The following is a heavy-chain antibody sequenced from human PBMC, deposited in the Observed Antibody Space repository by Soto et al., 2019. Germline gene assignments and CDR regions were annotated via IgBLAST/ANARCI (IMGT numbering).Heavy chain of an antibody. CDR2: ISYSGRT. J-gene: IGHJ3*02. CDR3: ARRGTRYCSSTSCYDGAFDI. CDR1: GGSISTYY. D-gene: IGHD2-2*01. V-gene: IGHV4-59*08. Sequence: QVRLQESGPGLVKPSETLSLTCTVSGGSISTYYWSWVRQPPGKGLEWIGHISYSGRTDYNPSLRSRVTISVDTSKNQFSLKLSSVTAADTAVYYCARRGTRYCSSTSCYDGAFDIWGQGTMVIVSS.